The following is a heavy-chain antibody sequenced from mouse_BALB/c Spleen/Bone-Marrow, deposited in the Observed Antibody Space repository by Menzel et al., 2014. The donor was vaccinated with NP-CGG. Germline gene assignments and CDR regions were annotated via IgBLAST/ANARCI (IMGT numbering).Heavy chain of an antibody. CDR1: GYTFXDYE. D-gene: IGHD1-1*01. V-gene: IGHV1-15*01. CDR2: IDPETGGT. J-gene: IGHJ1*01. CDR3: TRGGCSRWYFDV. Sequence: QVQLQQPGAELVRPGASVTLSCKASGYTFXDYEMHWVKQTPVHGLEWIGAIDPETGGTAYNQKFKGKATLTADKSSSTAYMELRSLTSEDSAVYYCTRGGCSRWYFDVWGAGTTVTVSS.